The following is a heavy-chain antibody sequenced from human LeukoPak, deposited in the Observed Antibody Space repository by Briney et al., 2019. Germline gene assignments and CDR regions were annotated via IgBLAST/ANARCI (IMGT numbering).Heavy chain of an antibody. CDR3: ARERNLEIAVAGTIFDY. CDR2: ISDDGSNK. J-gene: IGHJ4*02. Sequence: GRSLRLSCTASGITFGESAMSWFRQAPGKGLEWVAVISDDGSNKYYADSVKGRFTISRDNSKNTLYLQMNSLRAEDTAVYYCARERNLEIAVAGTIFDYWGQGTLVTVSS. V-gene: IGHV3-30*04. CDR1: GITFGESA. D-gene: IGHD6-19*01.